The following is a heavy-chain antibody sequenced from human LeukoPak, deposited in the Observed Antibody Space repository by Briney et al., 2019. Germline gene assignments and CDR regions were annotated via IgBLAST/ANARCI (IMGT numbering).Heavy chain of an antibody. CDR3: AREETIYDILTGYLNWFDP. J-gene: IGHJ5*02. D-gene: IGHD3-9*01. V-gene: IGHV4-59*12. CDR2: IYYSGST. Sequence: SETLSLTCTVSGGSISSYFWSWIRQSPGKGLEWIGHIYYSGSTNYNPSLKSRVTMSVDTSKNQFSLKLSSVTAADTAVYYCAREETIYDILTGYLNWFDPWGQGTLVTVSS. CDR1: GGSISSYF.